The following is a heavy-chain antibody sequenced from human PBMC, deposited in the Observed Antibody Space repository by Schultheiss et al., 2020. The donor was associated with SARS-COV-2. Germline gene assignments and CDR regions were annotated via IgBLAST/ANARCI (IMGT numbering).Heavy chain of an antibody. CDR2: VSATGSSS. J-gene: IGHJ4*02. CDR3: AFLYGDYFPYFDY. D-gene: IGHD4-17*01. V-gene: IGHV3-23*01. CDR1: GFTFNNYA. Sequence: GGSLRLSCAASGFTFNNYAMSWIRQAPGTGLEWVSVVSATGSSSFYADSVKGRFSISRDNAKNSLYLQMNSLRAEDTAVYYCAFLYGDYFPYFDYWGQGTLVTVSS.